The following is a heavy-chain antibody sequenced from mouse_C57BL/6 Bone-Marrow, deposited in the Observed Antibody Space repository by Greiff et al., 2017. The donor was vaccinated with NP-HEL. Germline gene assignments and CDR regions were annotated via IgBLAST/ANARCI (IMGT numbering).Heavy chain of an antibody. CDR2: IYPGSGST. CDR1: GYTFTSYW. V-gene: IGHV1-55*01. CDR3: AINYYGSSYWYFDV. Sequence: QVQLKQPGAELVKPGASVKMSCKASGYTFTSYWITWVKQRPGQGLEWIGDIYPGSGSTNYNEKFKSKATLTVDTSSSTAYMQLSSLTSEDSAVYYCAINYYGSSYWYFDVWGTGTTVTVSS. D-gene: IGHD1-1*01. J-gene: IGHJ1*03.